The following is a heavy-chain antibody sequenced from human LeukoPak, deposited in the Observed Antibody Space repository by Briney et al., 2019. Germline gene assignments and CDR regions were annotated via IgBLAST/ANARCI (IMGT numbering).Heavy chain of an antibody. Sequence: PGGSLRLSCAASGFTFDDYSMHWVRQAPGKGLEGGSGISCNSGSIGYADSVKGRFTISRDNAKNSLYLQMNSLRAEDMALYYCSRYCSNTSCYGPNYFDYWGQGTLVTVSS. D-gene: IGHD2-2*01. V-gene: IGHV3-9*03. CDR2: ISCNSGSI. CDR1: GFTFDDYS. CDR3: SRYCSNTSCYGPNYFDY. J-gene: IGHJ4*02.